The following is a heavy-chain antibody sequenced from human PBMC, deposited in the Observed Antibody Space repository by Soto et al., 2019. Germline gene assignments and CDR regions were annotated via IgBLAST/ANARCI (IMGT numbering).Heavy chain of an antibody. J-gene: IGHJ5*02. D-gene: IGHD6-13*01. CDR3: ARDWADAYSSRWYREGCFAP. Sequence: QVQLVQSGAEVKKPGASVKVSCKASGYTFTSYGISWVRQAPGQGLEWMGWISAYNGNTNYAQRLQGRVTMTTDTSXXNXYXXLSSLRSDDTAVYYCARDWADAYSSRWYREGCFAPWGQGTLVTVSS. CDR2: ISAYNGNT. V-gene: IGHV1-18*01. CDR1: GYTFTSYG.